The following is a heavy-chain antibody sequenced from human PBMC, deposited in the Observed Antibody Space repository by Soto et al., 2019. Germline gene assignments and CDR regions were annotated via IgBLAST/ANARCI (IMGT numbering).Heavy chain of an antibody. CDR3: TINHNSSGWYY. V-gene: IGHV3-15*07. CDR1: GFTFSNAW. Sequence: VGSLRLSCAASGFTFSNAWMNWVRQAPGKGLEWVGRIKSKTDGGTTDYAAPVKGRFTISRDDSKNTLYLQMNSLKTEDTAVYYCTINHNSSGWYYWGQGTLVTVSS. D-gene: IGHD6-19*01. J-gene: IGHJ4*02. CDR2: IKSKTDGGTT.